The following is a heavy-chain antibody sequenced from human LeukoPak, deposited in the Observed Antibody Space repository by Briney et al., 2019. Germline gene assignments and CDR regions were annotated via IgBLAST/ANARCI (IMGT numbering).Heavy chain of an antibody. V-gene: IGHV1-69*04. Sequence: SVKVSCKASGGTFSSYAISWVRQAPGQGLEWMGRIIPILGIANYAQKFQGRVTITADKSTSTAYMELSSLRSEDTAVYYCARDLNGSGSYYTGWFDPWGQGTLVTVSS. CDR1: GGTFSSYA. CDR3: ARDLNGSGSYYTGWFDP. D-gene: IGHD3-10*01. J-gene: IGHJ5*02. CDR2: IIPILGIA.